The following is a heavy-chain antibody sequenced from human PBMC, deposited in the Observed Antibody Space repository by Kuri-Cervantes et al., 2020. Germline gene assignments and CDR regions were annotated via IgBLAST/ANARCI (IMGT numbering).Heavy chain of an antibody. CDR3: AREVATYSGYDKDYYYYYMDV. J-gene: IGHJ6*03. CDR2: INPNSGGT. Sequence: ASVKVSCKASGGTFNSYAISWVRQAPGQGLEWMGWINPNSGGTNFAQKFQGRVTMTRDTSISTAYMELSRLRSDDTAVYYCAREVATYSGYDKDYYYYYMDVWGKGTTVTVSS. V-gene: IGHV1-2*02. D-gene: IGHD5-12*01. CDR1: GGTFNSYA.